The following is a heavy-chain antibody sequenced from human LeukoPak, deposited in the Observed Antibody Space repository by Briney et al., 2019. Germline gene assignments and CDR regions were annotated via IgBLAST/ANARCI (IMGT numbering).Heavy chain of an antibody. D-gene: IGHD2-21*02. CDR2: ISGSGGNT. J-gene: IGHJ6*03. CDR1: GFTFSTYG. V-gene: IGHV3-23*01. CDR3: VQAGYCGSDCYDYYHYYYMDV. Sequence: PGGSLRLSCVVSGFTFSTYGMSWVRQAPGKGLEWVSTISGSGGNTYYTDSVMGRFTISRDNSKNTLYLQMNSLRAKDTAVYYCVQAGYCGSDCYDYYHYYYMDVWGKGTTVTISS.